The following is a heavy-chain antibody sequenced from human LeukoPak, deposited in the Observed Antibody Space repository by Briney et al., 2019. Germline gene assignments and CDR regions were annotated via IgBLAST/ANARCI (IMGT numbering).Heavy chain of an antibody. CDR1: GGSISSGDYY. Sequence: SETLSLTCTVSGGSISSGDYYWSWIRQPPGKGLGWIGYIYYSGSTYYNPSLKSRVTISVDTSKNQFSLKLSSVTGADTAVYYCARAPWGDYVDYWGQGTLVTVSS. CDR2: IYYSGST. CDR3: ARAPWGDYVDY. V-gene: IGHV4-30-4*01. J-gene: IGHJ4*02. D-gene: IGHD3-16*01.